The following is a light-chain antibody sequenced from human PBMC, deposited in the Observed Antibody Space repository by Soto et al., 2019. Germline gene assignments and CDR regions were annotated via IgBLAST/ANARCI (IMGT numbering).Light chain of an antibody. CDR3: CSDAGSRV. V-gene: IGLV2-23*01. CDR2: EGS. Sequence: QSAPTQPASVSGSPGQSITISCTGTSSDVGSYNLVSWYQQHPGKAPKLMIYEGSKRPSGVSNRFSGSKSGNTASLTISGLQAEDEADYYCCSDAGSRVFGGGTKLTVL. J-gene: IGLJ3*02. CDR1: SSDVGSYNL.